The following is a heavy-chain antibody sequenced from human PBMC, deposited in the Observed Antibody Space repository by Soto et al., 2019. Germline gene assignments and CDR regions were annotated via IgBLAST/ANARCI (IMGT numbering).Heavy chain of an antibody. D-gene: IGHD6-13*01. V-gene: IGHV4-59*01. J-gene: IGHJ5*02. CDR2: IYYSGST. CDR3: ARFSIAAAGTGWFDP. CDR1: GGSISSYY. Sequence: SESLSRTCTVSGGSISSYYWGWSRQPPGKGLEWIGYIYYSGSTNYNPSLKSRVTISVDTSKNQFSLKLSSVTAADTAVYYCARFSIAAAGTGWFDPWGQGTLVTVSS.